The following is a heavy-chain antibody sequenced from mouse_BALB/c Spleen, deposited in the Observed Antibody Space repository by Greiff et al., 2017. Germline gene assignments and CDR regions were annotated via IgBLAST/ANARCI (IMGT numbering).Heavy chain of an antibody. CDR2: IWAGGST. CDR3: ARGLRYFDV. Sequence: QVQLKESGPGLVAPSQSLSITCTVSGFSLTSYGVHWVRQPPGKGLEWLGVIWAGGSTNYNSALMSRLSISKDNSKSQVFLKMNSLQTDDTAMYYCARGLRYFDVWGAGTTVTVSS. CDR1: GFSLTSYG. V-gene: IGHV2-9*02. J-gene: IGHJ1*01. D-gene: IGHD6-5*01.